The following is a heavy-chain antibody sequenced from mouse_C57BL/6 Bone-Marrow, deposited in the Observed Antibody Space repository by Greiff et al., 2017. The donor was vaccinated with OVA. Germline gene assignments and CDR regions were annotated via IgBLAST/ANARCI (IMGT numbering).Heavy chain of an antibody. CDR2: IDPENGDT. D-gene: IGHD4-1*01. V-gene: IGHV14-4*01. J-gene: IGHJ2*01. Sequence: VQLKESGAELVRPGASVKLSCTASGFNIKDDYMHWVKQRPEQGLEWIGWIDPENGDTEYASKFQGKATITADTSSNTAYLQLSSLTSEDTAVYYCTPSIWGDYWGQGTTLTVSS. CDR1: GFNIKDDY. CDR3: TPSIWGDY.